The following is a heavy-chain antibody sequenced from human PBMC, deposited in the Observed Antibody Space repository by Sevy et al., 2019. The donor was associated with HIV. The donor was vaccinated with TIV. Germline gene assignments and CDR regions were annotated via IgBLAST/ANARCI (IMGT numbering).Heavy chain of an antibody. CDR3: ARGGNSNEFYYYYGMDV. CDR1: GFTFSSYS. D-gene: IGHD4-4*01. Sequence: GGSLRLSCAASGFTFSSYSMNWVRQAPGKGLEWVSYISSSSSTIYYADSVKGRFTISRDNAKNSLYLQMNSLRAEDKAVYYCARGGNSNEFYYYYGMDVWGQGTTVTVSS. V-gene: IGHV3-48*01. J-gene: IGHJ6*02. CDR2: ISSSSSTI.